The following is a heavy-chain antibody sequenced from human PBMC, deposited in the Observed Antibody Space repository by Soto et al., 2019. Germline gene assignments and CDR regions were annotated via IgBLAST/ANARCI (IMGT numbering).Heavy chain of an antibody. CDR3: ARDSSGWVENYYGMDV. D-gene: IGHD6-19*01. V-gene: IGHV3-30-3*01. CDR1: GFTFSSYA. Sequence: LSLSWGASGFTFSSYAMHWVRPAPGKGLEWVAVISYDGSNKYYADSVKGRFTISRDNSKNTLYLQMNSLRAEDTAVYYCARDSSGWVENYYGMDVWGQGTTVNVSS. CDR2: ISYDGSNK. J-gene: IGHJ6*02.